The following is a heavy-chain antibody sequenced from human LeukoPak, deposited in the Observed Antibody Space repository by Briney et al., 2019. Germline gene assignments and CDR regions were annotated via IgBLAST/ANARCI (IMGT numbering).Heavy chain of an antibody. CDR2: IYWDDDE. V-gene: IGHV2-5*02. CDR3: AHITTVTCADY. J-gene: IGHJ4*02. Sequence: GSGPTLVKPTQTLTLTCTFSGFSLTTTGVGVGWIRQPPGKALEWLALIYWDDDERYSPSLKSRLTITKDTSKNQVVLTITNMDPVDTATYYCAHITTVTCADYWGQGTLVTVSS. D-gene: IGHD4-11*01. CDR1: GFSLTTTGVG.